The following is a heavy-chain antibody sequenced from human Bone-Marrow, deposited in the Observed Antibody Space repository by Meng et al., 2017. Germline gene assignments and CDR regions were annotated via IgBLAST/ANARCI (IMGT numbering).Heavy chain of an antibody. CDR1: GGSISSIDW. V-gene: IGHV4/OR15-8*02. CDR2: IYHGGDT. Sequence: QVQLQESGPGLVQPSGTLSLPCVVSGGSISSIDWWSWVRQPPGKGLEWIGEIYHGGDTNYNPSLKSRVTIAIDKSKNQFSLKLSSVTAADTAVYYCASWIYSCGWQWGQGALVTVSS. D-gene: IGHD6-19*01. J-gene: IGHJ4*02. CDR3: ASWIYSCGWQ.